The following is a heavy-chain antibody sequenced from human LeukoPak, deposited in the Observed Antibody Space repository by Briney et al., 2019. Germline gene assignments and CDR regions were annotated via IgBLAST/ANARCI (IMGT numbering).Heavy chain of an antibody. CDR1: GFTFSSYA. J-gene: IGHJ6*02. CDR3: AKAAYYGSGSLYYYYGMDV. V-gene: IGHV3-23*01. D-gene: IGHD3-10*01. CDR2: ISGSGGST. Sequence: GSLRLSCAASGFTFSSYAMSWVRQAPGKGLEWVSAISGSGGSTYYADSVKGRFTISRDNSKNTLYLQMNSLRAEDTAVYYCAKAAYYGSGSLYYYYGMDVWGQGTTVTVSS.